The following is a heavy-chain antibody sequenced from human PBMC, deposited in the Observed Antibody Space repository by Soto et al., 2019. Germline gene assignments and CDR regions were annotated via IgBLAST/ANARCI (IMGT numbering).Heavy chain of an antibody. CDR1: GFTFSSYG. Sequence: QVQLVESGGGVVQPGRSLRLSCAASGFTFSSYGMHWVRQAPGKGLEWVAVIWYDGSNKYYADSVKGRFTISRDNSKNTLYLQMNSLRAEDTAVYYCARDRWYYGSGSYYRCVGYYGMDVWGQGTTVTVSS. D-gene: IGHD3-10*01. CDR3: ARDRWYYGSGSYYRCVGYYGMDV. CDR2: IWYDGSNK. V-gene: IGHV3-33*01. J-gene: IGHJ6*02.